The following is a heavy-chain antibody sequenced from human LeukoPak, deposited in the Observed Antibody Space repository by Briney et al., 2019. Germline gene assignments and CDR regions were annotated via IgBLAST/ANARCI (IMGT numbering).Heavy chain of an antibody. V-gene: IGHV1-69*13. CDR1: GGTFSSYA. CDR2: IIPIFGTA. D-gene: IGHD2-15*01. J-gene: IGHJ6*03. Sequence: SVKVSCKASGGTFSSYAISWVRQAPGQGLEWMGGIIPIFGTANYAQKFQGRVTITADESTSPAYMELSSLRSEDTAVYYCASLDCSGGSCYSLYYYMDVWGKGTTVTVSS. CDR3: ASLDCSGGSCYSLYYYMDV.